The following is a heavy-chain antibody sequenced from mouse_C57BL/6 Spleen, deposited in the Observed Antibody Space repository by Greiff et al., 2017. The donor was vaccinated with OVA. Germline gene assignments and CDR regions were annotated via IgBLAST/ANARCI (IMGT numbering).Heavy chain of an antibody. Sequence: VMLVESGPGLVAPSQSLSITCTVSGFSLTSYGVSWVRQPPGKGLEWLGVIWGDGSTNYHSALISRLSISKDNSKSQVFLKLNSLQTDDTATYYCAKPCYDYDGAWFAYWGQGTLVTVSA. V-gene: IGHV2-3*01. CDR2: IWGDGST. D-gene: IGHD2-4*01. CDR1: GFSLTSYG. J-gene: IGHJ3*01. CDR3: AKPCYDYDGAWFAY.